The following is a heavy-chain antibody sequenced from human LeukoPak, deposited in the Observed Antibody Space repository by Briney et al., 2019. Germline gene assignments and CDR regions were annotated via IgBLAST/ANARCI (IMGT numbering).Heavy chain of an antibody. D-gene: IGHD3-3*01. CDR3: ASFEGFGVVISEDY. CDR1: GGTFSSYA. Sequence: SVKVSCKASGGTFSSYAISWVRQAPGQGLEWMGGIIPIFGTANYAQKFQGRVTITADESTSTAYMELSSLKSEDTAVYYCASFEGFGVVISEDYWGQGTLVTVSS. J-gene: IGHJ4*02. V-gene: IGHV1-69*01. CDR2: IIPIFGTA.